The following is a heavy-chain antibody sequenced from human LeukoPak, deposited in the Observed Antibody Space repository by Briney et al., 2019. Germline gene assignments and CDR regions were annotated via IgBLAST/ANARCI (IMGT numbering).Heavy chain of an antibody. D-gene: IGHD2-2*01. V-gene: IGHV3-30*18. Sequence: GGSLRLSCAASGFTFSVYFMGWVRQAPGKGLEWVAVISYDGRNKHYPDSVKGRFTISRDISTDTLWLQMDSLRTEDTAVYYCAKGPLRGTAAAIDYWGQGTLVTVSS. CDR2: ISYDGRNK. CDR3: AKGPLRGTAAAIDY. J-gene: IGHJ4*02. CDR1: GFTFSVYF.